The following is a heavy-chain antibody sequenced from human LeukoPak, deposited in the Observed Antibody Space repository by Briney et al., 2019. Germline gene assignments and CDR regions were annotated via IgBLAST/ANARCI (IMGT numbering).Heavy chain of an antibody. V-gene: IGHV3-23*01. CDR1: GFTFSSYA. CDR2: ISGSGGST. CDR3: AKDRSRLGYCSSTSCYGGNWFDP. J-gene: IGHJ5*02. D-gene: IGHD2-2*01. Sequence: PGGSLRLSCAASGFTFSSYAMSWVRQAPGKGLEWVSAISGSGGSTYYADSVKGRFTISRDNSKNTLYLQMNSLRAEDTAVYYCAKDRSRLGYCSSTSCYGGNWFDPWGQGTLVTVSS.